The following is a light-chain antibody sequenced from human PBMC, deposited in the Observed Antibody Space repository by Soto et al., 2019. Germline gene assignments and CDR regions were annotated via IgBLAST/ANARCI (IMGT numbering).Light chain of an antibody. CDR3: QQYGNSPRT. Sequence: EIVLTQSPGTLSLSPGERATLSCRVSQSVSSTYLAWYQQKPGQAPRLLIYGASSRATGIPGRFSGSGSGTDFTLTISRLETEDFAVYYCQQYGNSPRTFGQGTKVEI. V-gene: IGKV3-20*01. CDR1: QSVSSTY. CDR2: GAS. J-gene: IGKJ1*01.